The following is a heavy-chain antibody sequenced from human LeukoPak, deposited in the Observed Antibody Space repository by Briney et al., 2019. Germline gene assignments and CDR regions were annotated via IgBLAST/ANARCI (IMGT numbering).Heavy chain of an antibody. CDR1: GGSFSGYY. J-gene: IGHJ3*02. CDR2: INHSGST. D-gene: IGHD3-22*01. Sequence: PAETLSLTCAVYGGSFSGYYWSWIRQPPGKGLEWIGEINHSGSTNYNPSLKSRVTISVDTSKNQFSLKLSSVTAADTAVYYCARAARTKITMIVAASSRRGAFDIWGQGTMVTVSS. CDR3: ARAARTKITMIVAASSRRGAFDI. V-gene: IGHV4-34*01.